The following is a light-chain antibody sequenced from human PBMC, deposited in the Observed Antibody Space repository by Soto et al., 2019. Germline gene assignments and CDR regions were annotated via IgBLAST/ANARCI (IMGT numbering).Light chain of an antibody. CDR2: KAS. J-gene: IGKJ5*01. Sequence: DIQMTQSPSTLSASVGDRVTITCRASQSISSWLAWDQQKPGKAPKLLIYKASSLESGVPSRFSGSGSGTEFTLTISSLQPDDFATYYCQQYNSYPTFGQGTRLEIQ. CDR3: QQYNSYPT. CDR1: QSISSW. V-gene: IGKV1-5*03.